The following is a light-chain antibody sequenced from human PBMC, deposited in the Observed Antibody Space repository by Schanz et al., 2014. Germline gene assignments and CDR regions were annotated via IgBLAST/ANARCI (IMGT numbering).Light chain of an antibody. V-gene: IGLV2-14*01. Sequence: QSALTQPASVSGSPGQSITITCTGTSSDVGGYKYVSWFQQHPGKAPKLLIYDVSNRPSGVSNRFSGSKSGNTASLTISGLQAEDEADYYCFSYAGSNNLAFGGGTKLTVL. J-gene: IGLJ2*01. CDR1: SSDVGGYKY. CDR3: FSYAGSNNLA. CDR2: DVS.